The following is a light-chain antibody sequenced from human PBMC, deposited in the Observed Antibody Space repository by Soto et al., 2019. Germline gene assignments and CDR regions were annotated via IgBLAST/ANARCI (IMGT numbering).Light chain of an antibody. CDR1: QSVSSSY. Sequence: IVMTQSPATLSVSPGERATLSCRASQSVSSSYLAWYQQKPGQAPRLLIYGASSRATGIPDRFSGSGSGTDFTLTISRLEPEDFAVYYCQQYGRTFGQGTKVDIK. V-gene: IGKV3-20*01. CDR3: QQYGRT. J-gene: IGKJ1*01. CDR2: GAS.